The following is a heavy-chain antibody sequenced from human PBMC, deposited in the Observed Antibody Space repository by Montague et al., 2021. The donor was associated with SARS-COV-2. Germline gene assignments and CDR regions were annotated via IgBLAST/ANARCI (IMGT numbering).Heavy chain of an antibody. Sequence: SETLSLTCSVSGDSITPYGDSIGGYFWSWIRQPAGKGLEWIGRIYANGNFDYNPSLNSRVSMSMDTSKQAFSMRLISVTAADTAVYYCARDANYFGPGRESYGAFDPWGQGILVTVSS. D-gene: IGHD1-26*01. CDR3: ARDANYFGPGRESYGAFDP. CDR1: GDSITPYGDSIGGYF. J-gene: IGHJ5*02. CDR2: IYANGNF. V-gene: IGHV4-4*07.